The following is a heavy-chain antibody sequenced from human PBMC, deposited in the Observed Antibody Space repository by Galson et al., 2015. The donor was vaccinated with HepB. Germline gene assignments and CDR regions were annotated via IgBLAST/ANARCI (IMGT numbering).Heavy chain of an antibody. D-gene: IGHD1-7*01. Sequence: SLRLSCAASGFTFSSYWMRWVRQAPGKGLECVANIKQDGSGTKYADSVKGRFTIFRDNSKNSLYLQMNSLRVEDTAVYYCVSDRLIIATTAGFDQWGQGALVAVSS. J-gene: IGHJ4*02. CDR3: VSDRLIIATTAGFDQ. CDR1: GFTFSSYW. CDR2: IKQDGSGT. V-gene: IGHV3-7*01.